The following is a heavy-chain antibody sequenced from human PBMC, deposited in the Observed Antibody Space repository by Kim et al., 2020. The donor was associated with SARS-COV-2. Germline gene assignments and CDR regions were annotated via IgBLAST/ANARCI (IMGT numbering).Heavy chain of an antibody. J-gene: IGHJ4*02. CDR2: T. V-gene: IGHV4-28*03. Sequence: TDTNPSLKARVTMSLDTPENRFSLTLGSLTAEDTAVYYCARVRSGYVLDYWGQGTLVTVSS. CDR3: ARVRSGYVLDY. D-gene: IGHD3-3*01.